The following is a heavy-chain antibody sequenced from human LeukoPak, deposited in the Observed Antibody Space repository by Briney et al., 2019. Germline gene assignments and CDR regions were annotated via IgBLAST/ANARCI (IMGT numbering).Heavy chain of an antibody. J-gene: IGHJ4*02. D-gene: IGHD3-10*01. CDR2: ISYDGGNE. Sequence: PGGSLRLSCAASGFTFSTYTMFWLRQAPGKGLEWVTFISYDGGNEDYADSVKGRFTISRDNSKNTLYLQMTSLRTEDTAVYYCATPREGNSRDFDYWGQGTLVTVSS. V-gene: IGHV3-30-3*01. CDR3: ATPREGNSRDFDY. CDR1: GFTFSTYT.